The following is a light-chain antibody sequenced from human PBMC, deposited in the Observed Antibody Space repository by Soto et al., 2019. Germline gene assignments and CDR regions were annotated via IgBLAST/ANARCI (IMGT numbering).Light chain of an antibody. CDR1: SSDVGGYNY. CDR3: SSYTSSRTYV. J-gene: IGLJ1*01. Sequence: QSALTQPASVSGSPGQWITISCTGTSSDVGGYNYVSWYQQHPGKAPKLMIYDVSNRPSGVSNRFSGSKSVNTASLTISGLQAEDEADYYCSSYTSSRTYVFGTGTKVTVL. V-gene: IGLV2-14*01. CDR2: DVS.